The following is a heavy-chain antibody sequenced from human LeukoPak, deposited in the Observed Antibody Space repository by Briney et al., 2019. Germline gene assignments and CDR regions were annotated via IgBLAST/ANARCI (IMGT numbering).Heavy chain of an antibody. Sequence: ASVKVSCKASGYTFTGYYMHWVRQAPGQGLEWMGWINPNSGGTNYAQKFQGRVTMTRDTSISTAYMELSRLRSDDTAVYYCARGEGTDFYEGSGYFYNHWGKGTLVTVSS. CDR1: GYTFTGYY. V-gene: IGHV1-2*02. D-gene: IGHD3-22*01. J-gene: IGHJ4*02. CDR2: INPNSGGT. CDR3: ARGEGTDFYEGSGYFYNH.